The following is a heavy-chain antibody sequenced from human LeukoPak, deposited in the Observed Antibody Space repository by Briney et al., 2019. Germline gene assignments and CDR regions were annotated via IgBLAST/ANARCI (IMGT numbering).Heavy chain of an antibody. CDR3: AKAATIFGVVRGRGSYYFDY. CDR2: ISGSGGST. D-gene: IGHD3-3*01. Sequence: GGPLRLSCAASGFTFSSYAMSWVRQAPGKGLEWVSAISGSGGSTYYADSVKGRFTISRDNSKNTLYLQMNSLGAEDTAVYYCAKAATIFGVVRGRGSYYFDYWGQGTLVTVSS. J-gene: IGHJ4*02. V-gene: IGHV3-23*01. CDR1: GFTFSSYA.